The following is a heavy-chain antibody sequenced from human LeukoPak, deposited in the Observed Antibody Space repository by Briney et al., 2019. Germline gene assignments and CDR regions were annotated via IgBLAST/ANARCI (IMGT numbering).Heavy chain of an antibody. D-gene: IGHD3-10*01. Sequence: GGSLRLSCAASGFTFSSYGMNWVRQAPGNGLEWVSSISSGSSYIHYADSVKGRFTISRDNAKNSLYLQMNSLRAEDTAVYYCARDLRAALTGSNYWGQGTLVTVSS. CDR3: ARDLRAALTGSNY. V-gene: IGHV3-21*01. J-gene: IGHJ4*02. CDR1: GFTFSSYG. CDR2: ISSGSSYI.